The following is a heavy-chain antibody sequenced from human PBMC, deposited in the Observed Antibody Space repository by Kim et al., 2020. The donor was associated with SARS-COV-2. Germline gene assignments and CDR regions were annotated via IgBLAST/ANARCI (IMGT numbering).Heavy chain of an antibody. D-gene: IGHD3-16*01. Sequence: SETLSLTCTVSGGSISGYYWNWIRQPPGRGLEWIGYIHYSGSTKYNPSLKSRLTISVDRSKNQFSLKLSSVTAADTAVYYCARIMAFGGVISGLKGMDVWGQGTTVTVSS. J-gene: IGHJ6*02. V-gene: IGHV4-59*08. CDR3: ARIMAFGGVISGLKGMDV. CDR2: IHYSGST. CDR1: GGSISGYY.